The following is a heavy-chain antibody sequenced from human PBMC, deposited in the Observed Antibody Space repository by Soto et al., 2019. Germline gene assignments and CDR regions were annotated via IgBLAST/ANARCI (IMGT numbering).Heavy chain of an antibody. Sequence: ASVKVSCKVSGYTLTELSMHWVRQAPGKGLEWMGGFDPEDGETIYAQKFQGRVTMTEDTSTDTAYMELSSLRSEDTAVYYCATGNYGYYYYYMDVWGKGTTVTVSS. D-gene: IGHD1-7*01. CDR1: GYTLTELS. CDR3: ATGNYGYYYYYMDV. V-gene: IGHV1-24*01. J-gene: IGHJ6*03. CDR2: FDPEDGET.